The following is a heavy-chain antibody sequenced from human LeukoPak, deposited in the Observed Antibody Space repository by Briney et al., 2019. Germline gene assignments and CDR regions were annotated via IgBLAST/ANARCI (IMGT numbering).Heavy chain of an antibody. D-gene: IGHD3-22*01. V-gene: IGHV3-48*04. CDR3: ARVWSSGYTKDY. CDR2: ISSSSSTI. J-gene: IGHJ4*02. Sequence: GRSLRLSCAASGFTFSSYGMHWVRQAPGKGLEWLSYISSSSSTIYYADSVKGRFTISRDNAKNSVYLQMNSLRAEDTAVYYCARVWSSGYTKDYWGQGTLVTVSS. CDR1: GFTFSSYG.